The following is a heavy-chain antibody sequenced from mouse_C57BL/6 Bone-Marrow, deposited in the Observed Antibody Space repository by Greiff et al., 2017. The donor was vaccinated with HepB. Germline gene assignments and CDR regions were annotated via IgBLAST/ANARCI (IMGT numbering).Heavy chain of an antibody. CDR3: TFYGNYPYFDY. CDR1: GFNIKDDY. Sequence: EVQLQQSGAELVRPGASVKLSCTASGFNIKDDYMHWVKQRPEQGLEWIGWIDPENGDTEYASKFQGKATITADTSSNTAYLQLSSLTSEDTAVYYGTFYGNYPYFDYWGQGTTLTVSS. D-gene: IGHD2-1*01. V-gene: IGHV14-4*01. CDR2: IDPENGDT. J-gene: IGHJ2*01.